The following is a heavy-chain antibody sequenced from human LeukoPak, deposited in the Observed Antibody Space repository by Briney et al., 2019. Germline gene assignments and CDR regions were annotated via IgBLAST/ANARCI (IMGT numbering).Heavy chain of an antibody. CDR2: INHSGST. CDR1: GGSFSGYY. CDR3: ARGRPMLSGYYYYYYMDV. D-gene: IGHD3-16*01. J-gene: IGHJ6*03. Sequence: SGTLSLTCAVYGGSFSGYYWSWIRQPPGKGLEWIWGINHSGSTNYSPSLKSRVTISVDTSKNQFSLKLSSVTAADTAVYYCARGRPMLSGYYYYYYMDVWGKGTTVTVSS. V-gene: IGHV4-34*01.